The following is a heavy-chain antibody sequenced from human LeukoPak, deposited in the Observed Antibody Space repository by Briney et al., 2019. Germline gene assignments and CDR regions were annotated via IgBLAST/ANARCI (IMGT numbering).Heavy chain of an antibody. D-gene: IGHD3-10*01. CDR1: GYTFTSYG. Sequence: ASLKISCKASGYTFTSYGISCVRQAPGQGLEWMGWISAYNGNTNYAQKVQSAVTMSTETSPSIDYLELRSLRSDDTGVYYCARGRHCCGSGSYPEDYWGQGTLVTVCS. V-gene: IGHV1-18*04. CDR3: ARGRHCCGSGSYPEDY. CDR2: ISAYNGNT. J-gene: IGHJ4*02.